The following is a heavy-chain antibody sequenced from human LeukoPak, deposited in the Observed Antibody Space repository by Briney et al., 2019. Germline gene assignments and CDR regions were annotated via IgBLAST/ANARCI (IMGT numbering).Heavy chain of an antibody. D-gene: IGHD2-8*01. J-gene: IGHJ5*02. Sequence: SEILSLTCTVSGGSISSSSYYWGWIRQPPGKGLEWIGSIYYSGSTYYNPSLKSRVTISVDTSKNQFSLKLSSVTAADTAVYYCARHLRLLMVYAAWGQGTLVTVSS. CDR1: GGSISSSSYY. CDR3: ARHLRLLMVYAA. CDR2: IYYSGST. V-gene: IGHV4-39*01.